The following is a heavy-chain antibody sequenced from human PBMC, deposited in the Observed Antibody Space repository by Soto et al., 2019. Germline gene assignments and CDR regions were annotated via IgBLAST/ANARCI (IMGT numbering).Heavy chain of an antibody. Sequence: QVQLVQSGAEVRKTGASVKVSCKASGYPFSDSHIHWVRQAPGQGLEWMGWLNPYSGATKYAPKFQGRVTMTRDTSISTSYMELNGLKSDDTAVYYCATARRGTVSLLADWGQGTLVTVSS. CDR2: LNPYSGAT. D-gene: IGHD4-4*01. J-gene: IGHJ4*01. CDR1: GYPFSDSH. CDR3: ATARRGTVSLLAD. V-gene: IGHV1-2*02.